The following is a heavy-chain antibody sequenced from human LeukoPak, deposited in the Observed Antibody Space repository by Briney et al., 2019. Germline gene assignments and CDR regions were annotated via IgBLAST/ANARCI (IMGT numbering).Heavy chain of an antibody. J-gene: IGHJ4*02. CDR2: ISGSGGST. CDR1: GFTFSNYS. D-gene: IGHD6-13*01. V-gene: IGHV3-23*01. CDR3: SEETWSCWYSIDY. Sequence: GGSLRLSCAASGFTFSNYSMSWVRQAPGKGLEWVSDISGSGGSTYYADSVKDRFTISRDNAKNSLYLQMNSLRAEDTAVYYCSEETWSCWYSIDYWGQGTLVTVSS.